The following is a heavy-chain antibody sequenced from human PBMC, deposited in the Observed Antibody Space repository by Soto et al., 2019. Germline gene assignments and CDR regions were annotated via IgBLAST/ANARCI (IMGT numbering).Heavy chain of an antibody. CDR2: INPKTGVT. V-gene: IGHV1-2*02. CDR3: ARDVVGSDYFDS. CDR1: GYTFTDYY. D-gene: IGHD1-26*01. Sequence: ASVKVSCKASGYTFTDYYMHWVRQAPGQGLEWMGWINPKTGVTNYVQKFQGRVTMTRDTSITTAYMELSRLRSDYTAVYYCARDVVGSDYFDSWGQGTLVTVSS. J-gene: IGHJ4*02.